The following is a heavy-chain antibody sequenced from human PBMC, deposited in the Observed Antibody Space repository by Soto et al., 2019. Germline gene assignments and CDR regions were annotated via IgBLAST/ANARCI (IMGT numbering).Heavy chain of an antibody. D-gene: IGHD3-3*01. CDR1: GFTFSSYA. V-gene: IGHV3-30-3*01. Sequence: PGGSLRLSCAASGFTFSSYAMHWVRQAPGKGLEWVAVISYDGSNKYYADSVKGRFTISRDNSKNTLYLQMNSLRAEDTAVYYCARGTTSIFGVVIMDYYYGMDVWGQGTTVTVSS. J-gene: IGHJ6*02. CDR2: ISYDGSNK. CDR3: ARGTTSIFGVVIMDYYYGMDV.